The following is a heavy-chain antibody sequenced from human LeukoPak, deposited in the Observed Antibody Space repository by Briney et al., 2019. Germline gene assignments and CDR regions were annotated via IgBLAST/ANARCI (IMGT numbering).Heavy chain of an antibody. CDR1: GGSFSGYY. J-gene: IGHJ4*02. V-gene: IGHV4-59*08. CDR2: IDYSGST. D-gene: IGHD5-18*01. Sequence: TLSPTGAVGGGSFSGYYWRLSRPPPGKGLGGIGNIDYSGSTNYNPSLKRRVTISVDNSKNELWLKMSGVTAADTAVYYCARSHIQLWTPFDYWGQGTLLTVSS. CDR3: ARSHIQLWTPFDY.